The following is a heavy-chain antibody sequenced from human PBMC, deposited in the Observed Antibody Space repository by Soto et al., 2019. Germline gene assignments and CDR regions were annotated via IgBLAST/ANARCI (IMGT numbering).Heavy chain of an antibody. Sequence: GGSLRLSGAAAGFTFSNYAMSWVRQAPGKGLEWVSGIGGRGTSSYYADSVKGRFAISRDNSYNTLFLQLHSLRAEDTAVYYCAKSRYADSSGDYYDFWGQGTRVTVSS. CDR3: AKSRYADSSGDYYDF. D-gene: IGHD3-22*01. CDR1: GFTFSNYA. J-gene: IGHJ4*02. V-gene: IGHV3-23*01. CDR2: IGGRGTSS.